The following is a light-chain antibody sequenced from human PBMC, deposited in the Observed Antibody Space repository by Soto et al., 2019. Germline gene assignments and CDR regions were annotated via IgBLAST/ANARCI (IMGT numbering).Light chain of an antibody. V-gene: IGLV2-8*01. J-gene: IGLJ1*01. CDR3: SSYAGSKYV. CDR2: EVS. Sequence: QSALTQPPSASGSPGQSVTISCTGTSSDAGGYNYVSWYQQHPGKAPKLMIYEVSKRPSGVPDRFSGSKSGNTASLTVSGLQAEDEADYYCSSYAGSKYVFGTGTKVTVL. CDR1: SSDAGGYNY.